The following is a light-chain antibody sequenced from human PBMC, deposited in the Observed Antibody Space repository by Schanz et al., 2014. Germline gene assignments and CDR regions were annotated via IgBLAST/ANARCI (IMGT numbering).Light chain of an antibody. V-gene: IGKV3-15*01. Sequence: EIVMTQSPATLSVSPGERATLSCRARQSVSSNLAWYQQKPGQAPRLLIYGASSRATGIPARFSGSGSGTDFTLTISSLEPEDFAVYYCQQRSNWPLTFGGGTKLEI. J-gene: IGKJ4*01. CDR3: QQRSNWPLT. CDR1: QSVSSN. CDR2: GAS.